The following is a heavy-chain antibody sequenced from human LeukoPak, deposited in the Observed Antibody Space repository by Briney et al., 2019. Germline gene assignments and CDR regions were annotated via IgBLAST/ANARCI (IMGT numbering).Heavy chain of an antibody. V-gene: IGHV4-39*01. CDR3: ARSGGHDAFDI. CDR2: VFDSGST. CDR1: GGSISRTSYY. J-gene: IGHJ3*02. Sequence: PSETLSLTCTVSGGSISRTSYYWDWIRQPPGKGLEWIGNVFDSGSTHYNPSLKSRVTISVDTSKNQFSLRLSSVTAADTAVYYCARSGGHDAFDIWGQGTMVTVSS. D-gene: IGHD4-23*01.